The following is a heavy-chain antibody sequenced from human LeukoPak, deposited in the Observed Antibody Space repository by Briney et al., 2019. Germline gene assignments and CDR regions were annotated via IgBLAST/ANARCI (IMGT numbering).Heavy chain of an antibody. CDR3: AKAKASGWYIVDY. CDR1: GFSLNNFD. Sequence: GGSVRLSCIASGFSLNNFDVSWLRQARGEGREGVTAISVSCNTYYGDSVKGRFTISRDNSKNTLYLQMKRLRAEDTAVYYCAKAKASGWYIVDYWGQGTLVTASS. CDR2: ISVSCNT. J-gene: IGHJ4*02. D-gene: IGHD6-19*01. V-gene: IGHV3-23*01.